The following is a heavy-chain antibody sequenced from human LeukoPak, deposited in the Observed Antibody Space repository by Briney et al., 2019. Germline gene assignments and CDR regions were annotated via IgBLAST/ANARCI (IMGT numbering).Heavy chain of an antibody. V-gene: IGHV3-30*02. CDR3: AKNRDSSDYPRDFDY. CDR2: IRHDGSYQ. CDR1: RFTFSSYG. D-gene: IGHD3-22*01. Sequence: PGGSPRLSCAASRFTFSSYGMHWVRQTPGKGLEWVAFIRHDGSYQQYADSVKGRFTVSRDNSKDTVYLQMNRLRTEDTAVYYCAKNRDSSDYPRDFDYWGQGTLVTVSS. J-gene: IGHJ4*02.